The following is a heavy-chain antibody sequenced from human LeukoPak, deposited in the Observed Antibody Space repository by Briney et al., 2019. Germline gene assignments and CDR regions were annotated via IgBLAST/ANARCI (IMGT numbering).Heavy chain of an antibody. CDR3: ARDNSVRDEAWWLNP. J-gene: IGHJ5*02. CDR2: ISPSGGST. V-gene: IGHV1-46*01. CDR1: GYTFTSHG. Sequence: ASVKVSCKASGYTFTSHGISWVRQAPGQGLEWMGVISPSGGSTTYAQKFQGRVTLTRDMSTSTDYLELSSLRSEDTAVYYCARDNSVRDEAWWLNPWGQGTLVTVSS. D-gene: IGHD5-24*01.